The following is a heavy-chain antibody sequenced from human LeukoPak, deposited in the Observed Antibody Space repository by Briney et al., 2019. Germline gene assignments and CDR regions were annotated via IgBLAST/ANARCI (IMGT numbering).Heavy chain of an antibody. J-gene: IGHJ3*02. Sequence: ASVKVSCKVSGYTINSYGISWVRQAPGQGLEWMGWISTYNGNPNYAQNLQGRVTMTTDTFTSTAYMELRSLRSDDTAVYYCARGAYYYDSSGSFHDAFDIWGQGTMVTVSS. D-gene: IGHD3-22*01. CDR3: ARGAYYYDSSGSFHDAFDI. V-gene: IGHV1-18*01. CDR2: ISTYNGNP. CDR1: GYTINSYG.